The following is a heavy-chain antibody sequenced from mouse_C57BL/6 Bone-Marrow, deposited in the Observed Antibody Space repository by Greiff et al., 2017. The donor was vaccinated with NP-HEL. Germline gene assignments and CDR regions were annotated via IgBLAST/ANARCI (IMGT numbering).Heavy chain of an antibody. V-gene: IGHV1-76*01. CDR3: ARRVYFDY. J-gene: IGHJ2*01. CDR2: IYPGSGNT. Sequence: VQLQQSGAELVRPGASVKLSCKASGYTFTDYYIHWVKQRPGQGLEWIARIYPGSGNTYYNEKFKGKATLTAEKSSSTAYMQLSSLTSEDSAVYFCARRVYFDYWGQGTTLTVSS. CDR1: GYTFTDYY.